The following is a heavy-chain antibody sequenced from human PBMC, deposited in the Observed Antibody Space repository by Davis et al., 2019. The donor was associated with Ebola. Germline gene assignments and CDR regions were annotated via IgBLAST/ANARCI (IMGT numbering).Heavy chain of an antibody. CDR1: GFTFSSYS. V-gene: IGHV3-21*01. Sequence: PGGSLRLSCAASGFTFSSYSMNWVRQAPGKGLEWVSSISSSSSYIYYADSAKGRFTISRDNAKNSLYLQMNSLRAEDTAVYYCARDGFIRLEGGMDVWGQGTTVTVSS. CDR3: ARDGFIRLEGGMDV. D-gene: IGHD3-16*01. CDR2: ISSSSSYI. J-gene: IGHJ6*02.